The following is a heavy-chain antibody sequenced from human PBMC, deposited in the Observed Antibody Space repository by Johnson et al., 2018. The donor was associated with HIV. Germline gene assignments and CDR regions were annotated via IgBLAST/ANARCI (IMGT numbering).Heavy chain of an antibody. Sequence: QVLLVESGGGVVQPGGSLRLSCAASGFTFSTYGMHWVRQAPGKGLEWVAVMWYDGSNKYYADSVKGRFTISRDNSKNTLYLQMNSLRAEDTAVYYCAGRELDAFDIWGQGTMVTVSS. CDR2: MWYDGSNK. D-gene: IGHD1-26*01. V-gene: IGHV3-33*01. CDR1: GFTFSTYG. CDR3: AGRELDAFDI. J-gene: IGHJ3*02.